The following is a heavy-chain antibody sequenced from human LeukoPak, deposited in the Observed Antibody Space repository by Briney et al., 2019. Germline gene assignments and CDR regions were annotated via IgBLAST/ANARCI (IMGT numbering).Heavy chain of an antibody. J-gene: IGHJ4*02. V-gene: IGHV3-23*01. D-gene: IGHD3-10*01. CDR1: GFTFSSYA. CDR3: AKKPIASTWFGSYYFDY. CDR2: ISGSGGST. Sequence: GGSLRLSCAASGFTFSSYAMSWVRQAPGKGLEWVSAISGSGGSTYYADSVKSLFTISRDNSKNTLYLQMNSLRAEDTAVYYCAKKPIASTWFGSYYFDYWGQGTLVTVSS.